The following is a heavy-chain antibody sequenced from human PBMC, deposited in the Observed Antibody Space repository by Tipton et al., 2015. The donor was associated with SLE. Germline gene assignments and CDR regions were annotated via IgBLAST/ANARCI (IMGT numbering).Heavy chain of an antibody. CDR3: ARAEVGPTSNYHYYDMDV. V-gene: IGHV4-34*01. D-gene: IGHD1-26*01. CDR1: GGSFSGYY. J-gene: IGHJ6*02. CDR2: INHSGST. Sequence: PSLTCAVYGGSFSGYYWSWIRRPPGKGLEWIGEINHSGSTNYNPSLKSRVTISVDTSKNQFSLKLTSVTAADTAVYYCARAEVGPTSNYHYYDMDVWGQGTTVTVSS.